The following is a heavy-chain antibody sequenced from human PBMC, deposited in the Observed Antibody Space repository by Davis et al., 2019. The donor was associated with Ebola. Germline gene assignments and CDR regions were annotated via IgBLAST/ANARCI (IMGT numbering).Heavy chain of an antibody. D-gene: IGHD2-2*01. Sequence: GESLKISCAASGFSFSSYWMTWVRQAPGKGLEWVANIKKDGSEKTYVDSVKGRFTISRDNAKNSLYLQMNSLRAEDTAVYYCARSASASFDIWGTGTMVTVSS. CDR1: GFSFSSYW. CDR2: IKKDGSEK. V-gene: IGHV3-7*01. CDR3: ARSASASFDI. J-gene: IGHJ3*02.